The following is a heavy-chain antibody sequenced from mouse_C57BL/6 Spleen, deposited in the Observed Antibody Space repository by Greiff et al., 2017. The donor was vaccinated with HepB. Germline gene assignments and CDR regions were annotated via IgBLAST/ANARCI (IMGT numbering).Heavy chain of an antibody. V-gene: IGHV1-69*01. CDR2: IDPSDSYT. J-gene: IGHJ2*01. CDR1: GYTFTSYW. CDR3: ARGGYDYDDY. Sequence: VQLQQSGAELVMPGASVKLSCKASGYTFTSYWMHWVKQRPGQGLEWIGEIDPSDSYTNYNQKFKCKSTLTVDKSSSTAYMQLSSLTSEDSAVYYCARGGYDYDDYWGQGTTLTVSS. D-gene: IGHD2-4*01.